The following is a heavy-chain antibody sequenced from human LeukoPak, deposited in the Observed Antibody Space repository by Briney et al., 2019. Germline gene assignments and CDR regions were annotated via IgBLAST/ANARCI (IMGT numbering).Heavy chain of an antibody. D-gene: IGHD1-26*01. V-gene: IGHV4-34*01. CDR2: IYYSGST. Sequence: PSETLSLTCAVYGGSFSGYYWSWIRQPPGKGLEWIGSIYYSGSTYYNPSLKSRVTISVDTSKNQFSLKLSSVTAADTAVYYCASEGARAFDIWGQGTMVTVSS. CDR3: ASEGARAFDI. CDR1: GGSFSGYY. J-gene: IGHJ3*02.